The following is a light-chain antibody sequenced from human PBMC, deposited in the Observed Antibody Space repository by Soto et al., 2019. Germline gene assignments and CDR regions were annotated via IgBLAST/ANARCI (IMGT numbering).Light chain of an antibody. Sequence: QSVLTQPPSASGSPGQSVTISCTRTSSDVGAYDYISWYQQHPGKAPKLVLYEVIKRPSEVPDRFSGSKSGNTASLTVSGLQAEDEADYYCSSYAGDNNLVVFGGGTQLTVL. CDR3: SSYAGDNNLVV. CDR1: SSDVGAYDY. J-gene: IGLJ2*01. V-gene: IGLV2-8*01. CDR2: EVI.